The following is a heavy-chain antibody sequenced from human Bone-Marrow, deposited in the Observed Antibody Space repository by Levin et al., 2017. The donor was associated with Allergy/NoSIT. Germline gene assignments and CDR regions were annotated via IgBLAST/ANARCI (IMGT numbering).Heavy chain of an antibody. J-gene: IGHJ4*02. V-gene: IGHV3-7*03. CDR1: GFTFSSYW. CDR2: IKQDGSEK. CDR3: ARDLIAVAGNDY. Sequence: LSLTCAASGFTFSSYWMSWVRQAPGKGLEWVANIKQDGSEKYYVDSVKGRFTISRDNAKNSLYLQMNSLRAEDTAVYYCARDLIAVAGNDYWGQGTLVTVSS. D-gene: IGHD6-19*01.